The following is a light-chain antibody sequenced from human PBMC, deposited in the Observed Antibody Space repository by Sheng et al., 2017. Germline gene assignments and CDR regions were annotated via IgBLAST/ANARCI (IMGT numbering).Light chain of an antibody. J-gene: IGKJ3*01. CDR2: AAS. CDR3: QQTYTMFPIT. CDR1: QSISGY. Sequence: DIQMTQSPSSLSASVGDRVTITCRASQSISGYLNWYQHKPGKAPKLLIYAASSLQSGVPSRFSGSGSGTDFSLIISGLQPEDFATYYCQQTYTMFPITFGPGTKVEIK. V-gene: IGKV1-39*01.